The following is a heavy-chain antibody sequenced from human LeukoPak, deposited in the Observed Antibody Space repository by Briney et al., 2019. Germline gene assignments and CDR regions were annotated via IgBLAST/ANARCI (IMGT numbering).Heavy chain of an antibody. V-gene: IGHV1-69*13. J-gene: IGHJ4*02. D-gene: IGHD2-2*02. CDR2: IIPIFGTA. Sequence: SVKVSCKASGGTFSSYAISWVRQAPGQGLEWMGGIIPIFGTANYAQKFQGRATITADESTSTAYMELSSLRSEDTAVYYCARDECRSSTSCYNYYWGQGTLVTVSS. CDR1: GGTFSSYA. CDR3: ARDECRSSTSCYNYY.